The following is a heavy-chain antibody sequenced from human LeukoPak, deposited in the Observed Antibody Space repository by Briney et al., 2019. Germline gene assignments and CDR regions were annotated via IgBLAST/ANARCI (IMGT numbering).Heavy chain of an antibody. Sequence: SETLSLTCTVSGGSISSYYWSWIRQPPGKGLEWIGHIYYTGSTNYNPSLKSRVTISLDTSKIQFSLRLSSVTAADTAVYYCARGVLWFGEAYFDYWGQGTLVTVSS. D-gene: IGHD3-10*01. V-gene: IGHV4-59*08. J-gene: IGHJ4*02. CDR1: GGSISSYY. CDR2: IYYTGST. CDR3: ARGVLWFGEAYFDY.